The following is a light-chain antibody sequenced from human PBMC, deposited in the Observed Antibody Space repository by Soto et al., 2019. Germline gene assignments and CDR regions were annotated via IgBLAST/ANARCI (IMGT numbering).Light chain of an antibody. J-gene: IGKJ1*01. Sequence: EIVLTQSPGTLSLSPGERATLSCRASQSVSSTYLAWYQQKPGQAPRLLIYGISSRATGIPDRFSGSGSGTDFTLTISRLEPEDFAVYYCQQYGRSRTFGQGPKVEIK. CDR2: GIS. V-gene: IGKV3-20*01. CDR3: QQYGRSRT. CDR1: QSVSSTY.